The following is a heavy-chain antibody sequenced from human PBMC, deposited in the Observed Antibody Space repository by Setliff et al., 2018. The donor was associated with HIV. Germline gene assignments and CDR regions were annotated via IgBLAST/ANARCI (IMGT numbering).Heavy chain of an antibody. Sequence: SETLSLTCNVSGGSISSVNYYWSWIRQPPGKGLEWIGYIYYSGSTNYNPSLKSRVTISVDTSKNQFSLKLSSVTAADTAVYYCARDRSSGRGYYYYYYMDVWGKGTTVTVSS. D-gene: IGHD6-19*01. J-gene: IGHJ6*03. CDR1: GGSISSVNYY. CDR2: IYYSGST. CDR3: ARDRSSGRGYYYYYYMDV. V-gene: IGHV4-61*01.